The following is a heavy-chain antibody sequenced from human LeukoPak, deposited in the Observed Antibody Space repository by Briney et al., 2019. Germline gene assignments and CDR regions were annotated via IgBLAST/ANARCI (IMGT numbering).Heavy chain of an antibody. CDR1: GGSISSYY. V-gene: IGHV4-59*12. CDR3: ARGLVNLPPGDY. D-gene: IGHD1-1*01. CDR2: IYYTGST. J-gene: IGHJ4*02. Sequence: PSETPSLTCTVSGGSISSYYWSWIRQPPGKGLEWIGYIYYTGSTQYNPSLKSRVTISVDTSKKQFSLKLSSVTAADTAVYYCARGLVNLPPGDYWGQGSLVTVSS.